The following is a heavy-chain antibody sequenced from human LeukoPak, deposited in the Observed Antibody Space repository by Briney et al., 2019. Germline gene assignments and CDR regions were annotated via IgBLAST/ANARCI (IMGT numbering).Heavy chain of an antibody. CDR2: IYPDDSDT. D-gene: IGHD5-12*01. CDR3: ARQWPAHDAFDI. J-gene: IGHJ3*02. Sequence: GEPLKISCKGSGYTFTSYWIAWVRQMPGKGLEWMGIIYPDDSDTRYSPSFQGQVTISADKSTSTAYLQWRSLKASDTAIYYCARQWPAHDAFDIWGQGTMVTVS. V-gene: IGHV5-51*01. CDR1: GYTFTSYW.